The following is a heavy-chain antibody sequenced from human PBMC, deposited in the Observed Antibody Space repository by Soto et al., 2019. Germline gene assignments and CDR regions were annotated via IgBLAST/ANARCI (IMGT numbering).Heavy chain of an antibody. J-gene: IGHJ6*02. D-gene: IGHD3-3*01. Sequence: PGGSLRLSCAASGFTFSSYSMNWVRQAPGKGLEWVSSISSSSSYIYYADSVKGRFTISRDNAKNSLYLQMNSLRAEDTAVYCCARHIYDFWSGYYTQYYYYGMDVWGQGTTVTVSS. CDR1: GFTFSSYS. CDR2: ISSSSSYI. CDR3: ARHIYDFWSGYYTQYYYYGMDV. V-gene: IGHV3-21*01.